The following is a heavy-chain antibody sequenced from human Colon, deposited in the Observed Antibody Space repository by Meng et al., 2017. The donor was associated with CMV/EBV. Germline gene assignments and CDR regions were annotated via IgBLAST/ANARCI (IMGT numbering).Heavy chain of an antibody. V-gene: IGHV3-30*04. J-gene: IGHJ4*02. D-gene: IGHD6-13*01. CDR2: ISYDGSNK. CDR3: ARVVAAAVAFDY. Sequence: CADSGFTFSSYAMHWVRQAPGKGLEWVAVISYDGSNKYYADSVKGRFTISRDNSKNTLYLQMNSLRAEDTAVYYCARVVAAAVAFDYWGQGTLVTVSS. CDR1: GFTFSSYA.